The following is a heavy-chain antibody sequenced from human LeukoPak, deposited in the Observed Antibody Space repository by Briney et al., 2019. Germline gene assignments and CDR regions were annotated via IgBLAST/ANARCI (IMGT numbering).Heavy chain of an antibody. V-gene: IGHV3-30-3*01. J-gene: IGHJ4*02. D-gene: IGHD3-3*01. CDR2: ISKDGSDK. CDR3: ARDDTIFGVVIHRKSPDY. CDR1: GFTFSDYA. Sequence: PGGSLRLSCAASGFTFSDYAMHWVRQAPGKGLEWVAVISKDGSDKYYPGYVRGRFTISRDNSKNTLYLQINSLRAEDTAVYYCARDDTIFGVVIHRKSPDYWGQGTLVTVSS.